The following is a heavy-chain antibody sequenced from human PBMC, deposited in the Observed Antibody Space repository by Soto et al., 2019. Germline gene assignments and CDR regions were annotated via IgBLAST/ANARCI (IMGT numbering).Heavy chain of an antibody. CDR2: TYYRSRWYN. CDR1: GDSVSSNSAA. Sequence: PSQTLSLTCVISGDSVSSNSAAWNWIRQSPSRGLEWLGRTYYRSRWYNDYAVSVRSRITVNADTSKNQFSLHLNSVTPEDTAVYYCAGTSSLPSYYMDVWDTGTTVTVSS. CDR3: AGTSSLPSYYMDV. D-gene: IGHD1-7*01. V-gene: IGHV6-1*01. J-gene: IGHJ6*03.